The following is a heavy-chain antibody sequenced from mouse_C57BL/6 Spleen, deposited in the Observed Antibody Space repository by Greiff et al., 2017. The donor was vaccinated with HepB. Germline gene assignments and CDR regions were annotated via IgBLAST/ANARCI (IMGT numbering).Heavy chain of an antibody. V-gene: IGHV5-4*03. CDR2: ISDGGSYT. J-gene: IGHJ1*03. CDR1: GFTFSSYA. CDR3: ERGGYDGYWYFDV. D-gene: IGHD2-3*01. Sequence: EVKVEESGGGLVKPGGSLKLSCAASGFTFSSYAMSWVRQTPEKRLEWVATISDGGSYTYYPDNVKGRFTISRDNAKNNLYLQMSHLKSEDTAMYYCERGGYDGYWYFDVWGTGTTVTVSS.